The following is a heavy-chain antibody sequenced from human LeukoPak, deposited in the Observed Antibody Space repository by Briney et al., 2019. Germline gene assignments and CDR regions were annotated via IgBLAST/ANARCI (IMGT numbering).Heavy chain of an antibody. CDR3: AREVAVAGPFDY. D-gene: IGHD6-19*01. CDR2: TYYVSNWYT. V-gene: IGHV6-1*01. CDR1: GDSVSSNSVG. Sequence: SQTLSLTCAISGDSVSSNSVGWNWIRQSPSRGLEWLGRTYYVSNWYTDYALSVKSRIIIDPDTSKNQFSLQLSSVTPEDTAVYYCAREVAVAGPFDYWGQGILVTVPS. J-gene: IGHJ4*02.